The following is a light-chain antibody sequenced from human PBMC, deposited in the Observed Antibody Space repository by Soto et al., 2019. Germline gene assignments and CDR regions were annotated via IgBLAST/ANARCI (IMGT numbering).Light chain of an antibody. V-gene: IGLV2-23*01. CDR1: SSDVGNYNL. J-gene: IGLJ2*01. CDR2: EGS. CDR3: CSYAGSSTDVV. Sequence: QSALTQPASVSGSPGQSITISCTGTSSDVGNYNLVSWYQQHPGKAPKLMIYEGSKRPSGVSNRFSGSKSGNTASLTISGLQVEDEADYYCCSYAGSSTDVVFGGGTKLTVL.